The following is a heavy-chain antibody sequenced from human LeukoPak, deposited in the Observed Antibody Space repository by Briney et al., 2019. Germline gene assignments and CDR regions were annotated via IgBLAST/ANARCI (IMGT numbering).Heavy chain of an antibody. J-gene: IGHJ5*02. CDR3: VRNNAGYGAYNS. CDR2: VKEDRSDK. D-gene: IGHD4/OR15-4a*01. CDR1: GFTFSTYW. Sequence: VGCLRLSRAASGFTFSTYWMTWVRQAPRKGLEWLGNVKEDRSDKYYMATVKGRFTISRDNAKNSLYLQRNSLRAGDTALYYCVRNNAGYGAYNSWGQGALVTVSS. V-gene: IGHV3-7*05.